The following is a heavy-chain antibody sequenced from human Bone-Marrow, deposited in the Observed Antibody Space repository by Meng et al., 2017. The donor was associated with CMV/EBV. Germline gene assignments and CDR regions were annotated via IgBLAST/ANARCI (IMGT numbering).Heavy chain of an antibody. J-gene: IGHJ6*02. CDR1: GFTFSDYY. CDR2: ISNSGSKI. CDR3: ASSYSNYGYYYYGMDV. D-gene: IGHD4-11*01. V-gene: IGHV3-11*04. Sequence: GESLKISCAASGFTFSDYYMSWIRQAPGKGLEWVSYISNSGSKIYYADSVKGRFTISRDNAKNSLYLQMSSLRAEDTAVYYCASSYSNYGYYYYGMDVWGQGTTVTVSS.